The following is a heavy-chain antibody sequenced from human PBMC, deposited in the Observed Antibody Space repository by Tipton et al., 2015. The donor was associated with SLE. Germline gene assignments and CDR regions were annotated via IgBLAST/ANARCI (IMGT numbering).Heavy chain of an antibody. CDR2: SFIGGTT. D-gene: IGHD1-7*01. CDR1: GFTVSHNY. J-gene: IGHJ4*02. CDR3: TSSITGTFDY. Sequence: QLVQSGGGLVQPGGSLRLSCAASGFTVSHNYMNWVRQAPGKGLEWVSVSFIGGTTYYSDSVKGRFTISRDKSKNTLYLQMNSLRAEDTAVYYCTSSITGTFDYWGQGTLVTVSS. V-gene: IGHV3-53*01.